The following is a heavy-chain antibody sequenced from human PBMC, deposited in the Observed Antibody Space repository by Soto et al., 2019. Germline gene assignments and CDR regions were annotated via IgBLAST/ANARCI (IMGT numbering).Heavy chain of an antibody. D-gene: IGHD2-21*02. CDR2: ISYDGINK. J-gene: IGHJ6*02. CDR1: VFTFSSYA. CDR3: ARDGSDPRYYYGMDV. V-gene: IGHV3-30-3*01. Sequence: QSWGSLRLSCAASVFTFSSYAMHWVRQAPGKGLEWVAVISYDGINKYYADSVKGRFTISRDNSKDTLYLQMNSLRAEDTAVYYCARDGSDPRYYYGMDVWGQGTTVTVSS.